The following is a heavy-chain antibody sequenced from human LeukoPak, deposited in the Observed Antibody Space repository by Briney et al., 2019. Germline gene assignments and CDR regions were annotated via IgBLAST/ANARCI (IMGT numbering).Heavy chain of an antibody. CDR3: ATPYRMGATPDDY. V-gene: IGHV3-30*03. D-gene: IGHD1-26*01. CDR2: ISYDGSNK. J-gene: IGHJ4*02. CDR1: GFTFSSYG. Sequence: PGGSLRLSCAASGFTFSSYGMHWVRQAPGKGLEWVAVISYDGSNKYYADSVKGRFTISRDNSKNTLYLQMNSLRAEDTAVYYCATPYRMGATPDDYWGQGTLVTVSS.